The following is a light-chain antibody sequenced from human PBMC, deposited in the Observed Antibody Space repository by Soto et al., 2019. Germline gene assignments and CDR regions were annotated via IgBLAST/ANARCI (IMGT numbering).Light chain of an antibody. CDR1: SSNMGAGYD. CDR2: GNS. Sequence: QSLLTQPPSVSGAPGQMVTISCTGISSNMGAGYDVHWYQQLPGTAPKLLIYGNSNRPSGVPDRFSGSKSGTSASLAITGLQAEDGADYYCQSYDSSLSGRYVFGTGTKVTVL. J-gene: IGLJ1*01. CDR3: QSYDSSLSGRYV. V-gene: IGLV1-40*01.